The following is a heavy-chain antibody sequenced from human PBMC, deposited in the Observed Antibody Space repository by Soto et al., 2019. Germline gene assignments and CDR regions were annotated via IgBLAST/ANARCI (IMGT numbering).Heavy chain of an antibody. CDR2: ISNDGSNK. Sequence: GGSLRLSCAASGFTFSSYGMHWVRQAPGKGLEWVAVISNDGSNKYYADSVKGRFTISRDNSKNTLYLQMNSLRAEDTAVYYCAKGPRRNYYGSGSYLDYWGQGTLVTVSS. J-gene: IGHJ4*02. V-gene: IGHV3-30*18. D-gene: IGHD3-10*01. CDR3: AKGPRRNYYGSGSYLDY. CDR1: GFTFSSYG.